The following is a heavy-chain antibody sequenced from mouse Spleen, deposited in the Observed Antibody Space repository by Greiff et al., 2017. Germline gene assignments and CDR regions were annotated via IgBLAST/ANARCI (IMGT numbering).Heavy chain of an antibody. CDR2: IDPSDSYT. V-gene: IGHV1-50*01. J-gene: IGHJ3*01. CDR1: GYTFTSYW. Sequence: QVQLKQPGAELVKPGASVKLSCKASGYTFTSYWMQWVKQRPGQGLEWIGEIDPSDSYTNYNQKFKGKATLTVDKSSSTAYMQLSSLTSEDSAVYYCARYYYGSSPGGFAYWGQGTLVTVSA. CDR3: ARYYYGSSPGGFAY. D-gene: IGHD1-1*01.